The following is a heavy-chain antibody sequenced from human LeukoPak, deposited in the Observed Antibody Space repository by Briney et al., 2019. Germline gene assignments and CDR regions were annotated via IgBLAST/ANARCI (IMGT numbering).Heavy chain of an antibody. CDR2: IYYSGST. CDR3: ARSHNHYDFWSGYYTNDAFDI. D-gene: IGHD3-3*01. J-gene: IGHJ3*02. CDR1: GGSFSGYY. Sequence: SETLSLTCAVYGGSFSGYYWSWIRQPPGKGLEWIGSIYYSGSTYYNPSLKSRVTISVDTSKNQFSLKLSSVTAADTAVYYCARSHNHYDFWSGYYTNDAFDIWGQGTMVTVSS. V-gene: IGHV4-34*01.